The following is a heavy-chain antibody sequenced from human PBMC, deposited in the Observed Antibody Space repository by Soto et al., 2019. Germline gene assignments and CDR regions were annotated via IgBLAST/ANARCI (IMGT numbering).Heavy chain of an antibody. J-gene: IGHJ6*03. Sequence: GGSLRLSCAASGFTFSSYAMHWVRQAPGKGLEWVAVISFDETNENYVDSVKGRFTISRDNAKNTLYLQMNSLRAEDTAVYYCAIAIREAYYESLTGYAYYYYMDGWGKGTKVTVYS. D-gene: IGHD3-9*01. CDR1: GFTFSSYA. CDR3: AIAIREAYYESLTGYAYYYYMDG. V-gene: IGHV3-30*14. CDR2: ISFDETNE.